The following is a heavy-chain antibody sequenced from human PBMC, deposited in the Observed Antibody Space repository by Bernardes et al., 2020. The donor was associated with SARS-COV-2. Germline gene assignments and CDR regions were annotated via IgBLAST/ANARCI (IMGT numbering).Heavy chain of an antibody. CDR3: ARDGMTYGMDV. V-gene: IGHV3-53*01. D-gene: IGHD1-20*01. J-gene: IGHJ6*02. CDR1: GFTVSSNY. CDR2: IYSGGST. Sequence: GGSLRLSCAASGFTVSSNYMTWVRQAPGKGLEWVSVIYSGGSTYYADSVKGRFTISRDNSKNTLYLQMNSLRAEDTAVYYCARDGMTYGMDVWGQGTTVTVSS.